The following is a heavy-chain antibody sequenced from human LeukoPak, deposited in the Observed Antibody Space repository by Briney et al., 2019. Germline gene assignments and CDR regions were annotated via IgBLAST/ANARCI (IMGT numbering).Heavy chain of an antibody. J-gene: IGHJ4*02. V-gene: IGHV4-39*01. D-gene: IGHD4/OR15-4a*01. CDR2: MYYSGST. CDR1: GGSISSSSYY. CDR3: ARRAGAYSHPYDY. Sequence: SETLSLTCTVSGGSISSSSYYWGWIPQPPGKGLEWNGSMYYSGSTYYNPSLKSRVTISVDTSKNQFSLKLSSVTAADTAVYYCARRAGAYSHPYDYWGQGTLVTVSS.